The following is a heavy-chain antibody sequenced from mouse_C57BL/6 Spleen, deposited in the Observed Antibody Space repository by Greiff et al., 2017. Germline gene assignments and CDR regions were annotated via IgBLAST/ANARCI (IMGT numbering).Heavy chain of an antibody. Sequence: VKLMESGPGLVAPSQSLSITCTVSGFSLTSYGVHWVRQPPGKGLEWLVVIWSDGSTTYNSALKSRLSISKDNSKSQVFLKMNSLQTDDTAMYYCARQGGSYGNYAMDYWGQGTSVTVSS. J-gene: IGHJ4*01. V-gene: IGHV2-6-1*01. D-gene: IGHD1-1*02. CDR3: ARQGGSYGNYAMDY. CDR2: IWSDGST. CDR1: GFSLTSYG.